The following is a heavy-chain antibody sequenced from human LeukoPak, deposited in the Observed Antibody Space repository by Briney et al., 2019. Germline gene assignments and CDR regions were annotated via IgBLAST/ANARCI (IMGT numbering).Heavy chain of an antibody. CDR2: IKQDGSVI. CDR3: AGDEGWTFDI. D-gene: IGHD5-24*01. Sequence: GGSLRLSCAASGFSFSTHWMSWFRQAPGKGLEWVALIKQDGSVIHYVDSVKGRFTISRDNAKNSLSLQMNSQRADDTAVYYCAGDEGWTFDIWGQGTKVTVSS. CDR1: GFSFSTHW. J-gene: IGHJ3*02. V-gene: IGHV3-7*01.